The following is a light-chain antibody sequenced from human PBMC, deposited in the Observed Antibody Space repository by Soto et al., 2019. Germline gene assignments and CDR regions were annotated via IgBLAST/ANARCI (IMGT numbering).Light chain of an antibody. CDR2: QDN. CDR1: DLGSKF. J-gene: IGLJ3*02. CDR3: QAWDIRV. Sequence: SYELTQPPSMSVSSGQTATITCSGADLGSKFACWYQQKPGQSPILVIYQDNKRPSGIPERFSGSNSGNTATLTISGTQPMDEADYYCQAWDIRVFGGGTKLTVL. V-gene: IGLV3-1*01.